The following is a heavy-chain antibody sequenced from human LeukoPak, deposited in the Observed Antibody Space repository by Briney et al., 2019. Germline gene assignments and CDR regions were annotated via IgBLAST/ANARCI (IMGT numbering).Heavy chain of an antibody. CDR1: GFTFSSYS. CDR2: ISSSSSYI. V-gene: IGHV3-21*01. J-gene: IGHJ4*02. Sequence: GGSLRLSCAASGFTFSSYSMNWVRQAPGKGLEWVSSISSSSSYIYYADSVRGRFTISRDNAKNSLYLQMNSLRAEDTAVYYCAREGVDTAMAYDYWGQGTLVTVSS. D-gene: IGHD5-18*01. CDR3: AREGVDTAMAYDY.